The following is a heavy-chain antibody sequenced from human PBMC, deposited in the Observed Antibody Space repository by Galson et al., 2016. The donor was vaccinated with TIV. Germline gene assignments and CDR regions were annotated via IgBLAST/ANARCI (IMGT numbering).Heavy chain of an antibody. CDR1: GYTFTSFG. D-gene: IGHD6-6*01. CDR3: TRDRRIAAPRDMDV. Sequence: SVKVSCKATGYTFTSFGIAWVRQAPGQGLEWMGWISGYNGKTYYAQKFQDRVTMTTATSTNTAYMELRSLRSDDTAVYYCTRDRRIAAPRDMDVWGQGTAVTVSS. CDR2: ISGYNGKT. J-gene: IGHJ6*02. V-gene: IGHV1-18*01.